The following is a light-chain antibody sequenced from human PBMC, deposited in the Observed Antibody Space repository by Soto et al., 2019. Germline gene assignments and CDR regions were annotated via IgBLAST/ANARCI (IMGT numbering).Light chain of an antibody. Sequence: EIVLTQSPGTLSLSPGERATLSCRASQSVSSTYLAWYQQKPGQAPRLLIYGASNRATGIPDRFSGSGSGTDFTLTISRLEPEDCAVYYCQQYGGSRWTFGKGNRVDI. V-gene: IGKV3-20*01. CDR2: GAS. J-gene: IGKJ1*01. CDR1: QSVSSTY. CDR3: QQYGGSRWT.